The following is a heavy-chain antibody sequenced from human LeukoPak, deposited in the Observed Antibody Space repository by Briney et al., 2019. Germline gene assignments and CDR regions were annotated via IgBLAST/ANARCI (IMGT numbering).Heavy chain of an antibody. Sequence: GGSLRLSCAASGFTVSSDYVSWVRQAPGKGLEWVSVIYADGSTYYADSVKGRFTISRDNAKNSLYLQMNSLRAEDTALYHCARNNGMDVWGQGTTVIVSS. CDR3: ARNNGMDV. CDR1: GFTVSSDY. V-gene: IGHV3-53*01. CDR2: IYADGST. J-gene: IGHJ6*02.